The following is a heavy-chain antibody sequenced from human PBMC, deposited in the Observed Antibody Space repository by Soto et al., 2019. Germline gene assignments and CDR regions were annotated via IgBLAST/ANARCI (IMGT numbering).Heavy chain of an antibody. V-gene: IGHV3-30*18. CDR3: AKVSRGGPRSGGPKEHPDY. CDR1: GFTFSSYG. J-gene: IGHJ4*02. CDR2: ISYDGSNK. D-gene: IGHD2-15*01. Sequence: GGSLRLSCAASGFTFSSYGMHWVRQAPGKGLEWVAVISYDGSNKYYADSVKGRFTISRDNSKNTLYLQMNSLRAEDTAVYYCAKVSRGGPRSGGPKEHPDYWGQGTLVTVSS.